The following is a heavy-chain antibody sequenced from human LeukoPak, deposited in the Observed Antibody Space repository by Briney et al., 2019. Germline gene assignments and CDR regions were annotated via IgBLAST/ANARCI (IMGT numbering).Heavy chain of an antibody. CDR1: EFTFSTYG. CDR3: ARDPGRRWYPYYFDY. CDR2: ISGSGGST. D-gene: IGHD4-23*01. V-gene: IGHV3-23*01. Sequence: PGGCLRLSCAASEFTFSTYGVSWVRQAPGKGLEWVSSISGSGGSTQYADSVQGRFAISRDNSNNTLYLQMNSLRVEDTAMYFCARDPGRRWYPYYFDYWGQGTLVTVSS. J-gene: IGHJ4*02.